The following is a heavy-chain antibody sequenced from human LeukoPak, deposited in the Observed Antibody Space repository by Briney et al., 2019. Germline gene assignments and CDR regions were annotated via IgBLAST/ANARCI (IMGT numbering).Heavy chain of an antibody. V-gene: IGHV3-15*01. CDR2: IKRKIEGGTT. D-gene: IGHD2-21*01. CDR1: VFTPSNAW. CDR3: TTDVVSWFDP. Sequence: GGSLRLSSEASVFTPSNAWMSWVPQAPGKGLERVGHIKRKIEGGTTDYAAPVKGRFTISRDDSKNTLYLKMNSLKTEETAVYYCTTDVVSWFDPWGQGTLVTVSS. J-gene: IGHJ5*02.